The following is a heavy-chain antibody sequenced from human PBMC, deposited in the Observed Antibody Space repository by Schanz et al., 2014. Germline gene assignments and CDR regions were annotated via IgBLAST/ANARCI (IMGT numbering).Heavy chain of an antibody. D-gene: IGHD1-1*01. J-gene: IGHJ6*02. CDR3: AKAFRTTKYYGMDV. Sequence: EARLVDSGGGLVQSGRSLRLSCAASGFTFDDFAMHWVRQGPGKGLEWVSAISSTGGSTYYADSVKGRFTISRDNSKNTLSLLVNSLRGEDTATYYCAKAFRTTKYYGMDVWGQGTTVTVS. V-gene: IGHV3-23*04. CDR2: ISSTGGST. CDR1: GFTFDDFA.